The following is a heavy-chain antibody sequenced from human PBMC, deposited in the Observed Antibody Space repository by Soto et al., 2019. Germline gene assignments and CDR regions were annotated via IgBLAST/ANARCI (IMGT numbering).Heavy chain of an antibody. D-gene: IGHD5-18*01. CDR3: AKTDGYEVEY. Sequence: PRESLKISCKGSGYSFVSYWIAWVRQMPGKGLEWMGSIYPGGSDTTYSPSIQGQVTISADKSSTTVYLQWNTLKASDTAMYYCAKTDGYEVEYWGQGTQVTVSS. CDR2: IYPGGSDT. J-gene: IGHJ4*02. V-gene: IGHV5-51*01. CDR1: GYSFVSYW.